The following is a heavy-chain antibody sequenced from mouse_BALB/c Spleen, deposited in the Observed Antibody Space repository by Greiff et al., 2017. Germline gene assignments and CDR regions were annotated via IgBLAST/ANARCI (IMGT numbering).Heavy chain of an antibody. CDR3: ARGDYYGSSGWFAY. CDR2: ISYSGST. V-gene: IGHV3-2*02. CDR1: GYSITSDYA. J-gene: IGHJ3*01. D-gene: IGHD1-1*01. Sequence: VQLQQSGPGLVKPSQSLSLTCTVTGYSITSDYAWNWIRQFPGNKLEWMGYISYSGSTSYNPSLKSRISITRDTSKNQFFLQLNSVTTEDTATYYCARGDYYGSSGWFAYWGQGTLVTVSA.